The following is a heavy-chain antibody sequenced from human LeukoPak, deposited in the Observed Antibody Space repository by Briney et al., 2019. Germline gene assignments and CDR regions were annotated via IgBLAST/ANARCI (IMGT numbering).Heavy chain of an antibody. CDR2: MNPNSGNT. CDR3: ARAPRANHFDY. CDR1: GYTFTSYD. J-gene: IGHJ4*02. V-gene: IGHV1-8*01. Sequence: ASVKVSCKASGYTFTSYDINWVRQATGQGLEWMGWMNPNSGNTGYAQKSQGRVTMTRNTSISTAYMELSSLRSEDTAVYYCARAPRANHFDYWGQGTLVTVSS.